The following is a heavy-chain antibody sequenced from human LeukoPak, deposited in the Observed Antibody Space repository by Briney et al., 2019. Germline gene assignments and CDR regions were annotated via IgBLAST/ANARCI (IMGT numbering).Heavy chain of an antibody. D-gene: IGHD3-22*01. CDR1: GFTFSSYA. J-gene: IGHJ4*02. V-gene: IGHV3-23*01. CDR2: ISGSGGST. CDR3: AKDSDYYDSSGYYYPLGY. Sequence: GGSLRLSCAASGFTFSSYAMSWVRQAPGKGLEWVSAISGSGGSTYYADSVKGRFTISRDNSKNTLYLQMNSLRAEDTAVYYCAKDSDYYDSSGYYYPLGYWGQGTLVTVSS.